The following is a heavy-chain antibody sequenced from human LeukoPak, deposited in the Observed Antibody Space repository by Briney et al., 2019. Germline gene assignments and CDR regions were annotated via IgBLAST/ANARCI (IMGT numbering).Heavy chain of an antibody. CDR3: AKESAVAGMGKVNWFDP. CDR1: GCSFSGFY. V-gene: IGHV4-59*01. CDR2: IYYAGRT. J-gene: IGHJ5*02. D-gene: IGHD6-19*01. Sequence: SETLTLTCTVSGCSFSGFYWRWIRQSPGKGLEWVAYIYYAGRTNYNPSLKSRATISVDESKNQVSLTLTSVTAADTAVYYCAKESAVAGMGKVNWFDPWGQELLVTVSS.